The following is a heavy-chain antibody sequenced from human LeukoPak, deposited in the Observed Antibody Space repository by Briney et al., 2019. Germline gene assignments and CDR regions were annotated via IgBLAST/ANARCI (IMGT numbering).Heavy chain of an antibody. V-gene: IGHV1-18*01. CDR3: AREGRDGYNYGSSFDY. Sequence: ASVKVSCKASGGTFSSYAISWVRQAPGQGLEWMGWISAYNGNTNYAQKLQGRVTMTTDTSTSTAYMELRSLRSDDTAAYYCAREGRDGYNYGSSFDYWGQGTPVTVSS. CDR1: GGTFSSYA. CDR2: ISAYNGNT. D-gene: IGHD5-12*01. J-gene: IGHJ4*02.